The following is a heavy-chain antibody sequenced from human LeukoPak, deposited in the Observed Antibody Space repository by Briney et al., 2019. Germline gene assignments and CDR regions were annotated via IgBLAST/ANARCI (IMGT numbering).Heavy chain of an antibody. V-gene: IGHV4-59*11. CDR3: VRDTKYSSSSPYYYYYYMDV. D-gene: IGHD6-6*01. Sequence: SETLSLTCTVSGGSISSHYWSWIRQPPGKGLEWIGYIYYSGSTNYNPSLKSRVTISVDTSKNQFSLKLSSVTAADTAVYYCVRDTKYSSSSPYYYYYYMDVWGKGTTVTVSS. CDR2: IYYSGST. CDR1: GGSISSHY. J-gene: IGHJ6*03.